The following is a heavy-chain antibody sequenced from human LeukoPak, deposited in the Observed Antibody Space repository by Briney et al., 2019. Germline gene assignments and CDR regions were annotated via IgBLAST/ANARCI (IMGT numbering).Heavy chain of an antibody. CDR3: ASYGSGWYFDL. D-gene: IGHD3-10*01. V-gene: IGHV4-31*03. Sequence: PSETLSLTCTVSGGSISSGGYYWSWIRQHPGKGLEWIGYIYDSGSTYYKPSLRSRVTTSGDTSKNQFSLKVTSVSDADTAVYYCASYGSGWYFDLWGRGTLVTVSS. CDR1: GGSISSGGYY. CDR2: IYDSGST. J-gene: IGHJ2*01.